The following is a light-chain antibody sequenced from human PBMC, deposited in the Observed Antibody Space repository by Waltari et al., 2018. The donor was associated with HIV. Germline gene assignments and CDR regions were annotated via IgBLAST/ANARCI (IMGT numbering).Light chain of an antibody. V-gene: IGKV1-39*01. CDR1: QSIVSY. CDR3: QQSYSTLRWT. J-gene: IGKJ1*01. CDR2: AAS. Sequence: DIQMTQSPSSLSASIGDRVTITCRASQSIVSYLNWYQQKPGKAPKLLIYAASSLQSGVPARFSGSGSGTDFTLTISSLQPEDFATYHCQQSYSTLRWTFGQGTKVEIK.